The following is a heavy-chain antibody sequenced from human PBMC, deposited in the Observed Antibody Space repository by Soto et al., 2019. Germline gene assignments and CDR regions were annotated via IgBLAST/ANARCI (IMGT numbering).Heavy chain of an antibody. D-gene: IGHD2-2*01. Sequence: PSETLSLTCTVSGDSISSSGFYWDWIRQPPGKGLEWIGSIYYSGSTYYNPSHKSRVTISIDTSQNQFSLKLTSVTAADTAVYYCARAVYCTTANCWDDFHYYNIDVWGQGTAVTVSS. V-gene: IGHV4-39*07. CDR1: GDSISSSGFY. CDR2: IYYSGST. CDR3: ARAVYCTTANCWDDFHYYNIDV. J-gene: IGHJ6*02.